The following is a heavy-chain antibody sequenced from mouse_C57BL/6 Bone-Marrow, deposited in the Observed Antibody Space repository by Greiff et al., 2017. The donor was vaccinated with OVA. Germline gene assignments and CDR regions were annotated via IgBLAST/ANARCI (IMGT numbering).Heavy chain of an antibody. D-gene: IGHD2-5*01. Sequence: QVQLKESGAELARPGASVKLSCKASGYTFTSYGISWVKQRTGQGLEWIGEIYPRSGNTYYNEKFKGKATLTADKSSNTAYMELRSLTSEDSAVYFCAKSYSNYAWFAYWGQGTLVTVSA. CDR2: IYPRSGNT. CDR1: GYTFTSYG. CDR3: AKSYSNYAWFAY. J-gene: IGHJ3*01. V-gene: IGHV1-81*01.